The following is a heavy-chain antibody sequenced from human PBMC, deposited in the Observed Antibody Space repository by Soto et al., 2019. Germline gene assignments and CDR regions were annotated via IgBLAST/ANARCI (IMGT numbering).Heavy chain of an antibody. CDR2: ISSSRSYI. V-gene: IGHV3-21*01. J-gene: IGHJ6*01. D-gene: IGHD3-10*01. CDR1: GYTFRGFTFSRYS. Sequence: RESLILSWAASGYTFRGFTFSRYSMNWVRKAPGKGLEWVASISSSRSYIYYAESVKGRFTVSRDNAKSSLWLQMDSLRVDDTATDYCASDYYGSGTRINAMAVWGHAT. CDR3: ASDYYGSGTRINAMAV.